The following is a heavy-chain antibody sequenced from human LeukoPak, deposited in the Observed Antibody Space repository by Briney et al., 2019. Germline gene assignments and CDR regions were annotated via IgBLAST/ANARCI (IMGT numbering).Heavy chain of an antibody. D-gene: IGHD3-10*01. Sequence: GGSLRLSCAASGLTVSSNYMTWVRQAPGKGLEWVSFIYSGGNTYYADSVKGRFTISRDNSKNTLYLQMNSLRAEDTAVYYCARDSRFGKLLIPYFDYWGQGTLVTVSS. CDR2: IYSGGNT. V-gene: IGHV3-66*01. J-gene: IGHJ4*02. CDR3: ARDSRFGKLLIPYFDY. CDR1: GLTVSSNY.